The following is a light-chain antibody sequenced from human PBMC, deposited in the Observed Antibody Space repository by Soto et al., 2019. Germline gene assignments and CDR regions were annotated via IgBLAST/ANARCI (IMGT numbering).Light chain of an antibody. CDR1: QSISSY. CDR3: QQSYSTPIT. CDR2: AAS. J-gene: IGKJ5*01. Sequence: DIQMTQSPSSLSASVGDRVTITCRASQSISSYLNWYQQKPGKAPKLLIYAASSLQSGVPSRFSGSGSGTEFTLTISSLQPEDFATYYCQQSYSTPITCGQGTRLEIK. V-gene: IGKV1-39*01.